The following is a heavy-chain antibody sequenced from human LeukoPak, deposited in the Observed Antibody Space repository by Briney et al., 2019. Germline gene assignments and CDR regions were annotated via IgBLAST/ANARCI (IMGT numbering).Heavy chain of an antibody. D-gene: IGHD4-17*01. CDR2: ISGDAIYT. J-gene: IGHJ4*02. V-gene: IGHV3-23*01. CDR3: ANNYGTSRPFYDY. Sequence: GGSLRLSCAASGFTFSNYAMTWVRQAPGKGLQWVSAISGDAIYTYYLDSVKGRFTTSRDNSKNTLFLQMNSLRADDTAVYYCANNYGTSRPFYDYWGQGIVVTVAS. CDR1: GFTFSNYA.